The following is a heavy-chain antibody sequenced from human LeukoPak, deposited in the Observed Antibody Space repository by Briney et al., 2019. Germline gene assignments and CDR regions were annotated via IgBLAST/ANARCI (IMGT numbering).Heavy chain of an antibody. CDR1: GFTFGTYW. D-gene: IGHD3-10*01. CDR2: INQDGSEK. V-gene: IGHV3-7*01. CDR3: ARAGSLWFGESKLDY. J-gene: IGHJ4*02. Sequence: PGGSLSLSCAASGFTFGTYWMNWVRRAPGKGVEWVANINQDGSEKYYVDSVKGRFTISRDNAKNSLYLQMNSLRAEDTAVFYCARAGSLWFGESKLDYWGQGTLVTVSS.